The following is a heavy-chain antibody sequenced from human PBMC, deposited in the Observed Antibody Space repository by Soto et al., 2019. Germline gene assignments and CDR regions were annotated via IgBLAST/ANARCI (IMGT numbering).Heavy chain of an antibody. CDR1: GFTFSSYG. Sequence: QVQLVESGGGVVQPGRSLRLSCAASGFTFSSYGMHWVRQAPGKGLEWVAVIWYDGSNKYYADSVKGRFTISRDNSKNTLYLQMNSLRAEDTAVYYCARDQTSSSWYNVWGGMDVWGQGTTVTVSS. CDR3: ARDQTSSSWYNVWGGMDV. CDR2: IWYDGSNK. D-gene: IGHD6-13*01. J-gene: IGHJ6*02. V-gene: IGHV3-33*01.